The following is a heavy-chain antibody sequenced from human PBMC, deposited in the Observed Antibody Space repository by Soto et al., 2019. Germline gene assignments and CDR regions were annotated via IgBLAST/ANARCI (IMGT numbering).Heavy chain of an antibody. CDR2: INPNSGNI. CDR3: TRGRASGSYYLLDY. J-gene: IGHJ4*02. V-gene: IGHV1-8*01. CDR1: GNTFTSYD. D-gene: IGHD3-10*01. Sequence: ASVKVSCKASGNTFTSYDINWVRQATGHGLEWMGWINPNSGNIGYAQKFQGRVTMTRDTAIRTAYMEVSRLRSDDTAVYYCTRGRASGSYYLLDYWGQGTLVTVSS.